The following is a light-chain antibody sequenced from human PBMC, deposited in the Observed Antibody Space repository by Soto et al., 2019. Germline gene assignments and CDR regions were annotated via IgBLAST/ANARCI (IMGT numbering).Light chain of an antibody. J-gene: IGKJ5*01. CDR2: GAS. CDR3: QQYGSSPIT. V-gene: IGKV3-20*01. CDR1: QGVSSRY. Sequence: EIVLTQSPGTLSLSPGERATRSCRASQGVSSRYLAWYQQNPGQAPSLLIYGASSRATGIPDRFSGSGSGTDFTLTISRLEPEDFAVYFCQQYGSSPITFGQGIRLEIQ.